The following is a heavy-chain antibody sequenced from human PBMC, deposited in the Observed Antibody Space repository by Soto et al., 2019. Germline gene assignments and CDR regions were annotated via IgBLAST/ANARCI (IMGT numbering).Heavy chain of an antibody. CDR3: ARVSEMGTVTEGFYYYIDV. Sequence: QVQLVQSGAEVKKPGSSVKVSCKASGGTFSNYTISWVRQAPGQGLEWMGRTIPILNIANYAQKFQGRVTITADKSTTTAYMELSSLRSEDTAVYYCARVSEMGTVTEGFYYYIDVWGKGTTVTVSS. CDR2: TIPILNIA. J-gene: IGHJ6*03. V-gene: IGHV1-69*02. D-gene: IGHD4-17*01. CDR1: GGTFSNYT.